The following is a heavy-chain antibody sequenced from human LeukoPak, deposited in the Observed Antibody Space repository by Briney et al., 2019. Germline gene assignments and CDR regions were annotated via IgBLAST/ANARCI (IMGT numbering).Heavy chain of an antibody. J-gene: IGHJ4*02. CDR3: ARQGHSGYGPHSDY. D-gene: IGHD5-12*01. Sequence: SETLSLTCTVSGGSISSYYWSWIRQPPGKGLEWIGYIYTSGSTSYNPSLKSRVTISVDTSKNQFSLKLSSVTAADTAVYYCARQGHSGYGPHSDYWGQGTLVTVSS. V-gene: IGHV4-4*09. CDR2: IYTSGST. CDR1: GGSISSYY.